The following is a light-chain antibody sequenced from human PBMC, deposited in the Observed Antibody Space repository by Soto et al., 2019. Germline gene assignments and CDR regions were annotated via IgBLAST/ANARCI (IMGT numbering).Light chain of an antibody. J-gene: IGLJ3*02. CDR3: SSYTSSSTPLV. V-gene: IGLV2-14*01. CDR2: DVT. Sequence: QSALTQPASASGSPGQSITISCTGTSSDVGGYNYVSWYQQHPGKAPKLMIYDVTNRPSGVSNRFSGSKSGNTASLTISGLQAEDEADYYCSSYTSSSTPLVFGGGTKLTVL. CDR1: SSDVGGYNY.